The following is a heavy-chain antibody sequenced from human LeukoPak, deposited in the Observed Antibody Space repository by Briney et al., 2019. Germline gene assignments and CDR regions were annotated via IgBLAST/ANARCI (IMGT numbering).Heavy chain of an antibody. J-gene: IGHJ6*02. Sequence: GASVTVSCKASGYTFTSYGISWVRQAPGQGLEWMGWISAYNGNTNYAQKLQGRVTMNTDTSTSTAYMELRSLRSDDTAVYYCARRVVVPAAPPNYYYYGMDVWAQGTTVTVSS. CDR1: GYTFTSYG. CDR3: ARRVVVPAAPPNYYYYGMDV. V-gene: IGHV1-18*01. D-gene: IGHD2-2*01. CDR2: ISAYNGNT.